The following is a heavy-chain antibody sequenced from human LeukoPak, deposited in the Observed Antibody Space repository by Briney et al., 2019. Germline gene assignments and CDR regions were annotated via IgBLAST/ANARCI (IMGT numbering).Heavy chain of an antibody. CDR3: AKVHDYSNYEYMDV. V-gene: IGHV3-23*01. CDR2: ISGSGGST. D-gene: IGHD4-11*01. J-gene: IGHJ6*03. Sequence: PGGSLRLSCAASGFTFSSYAMSWVRQAPGKGLEWVSAISGSGGSTYYADSVKGRFTISRDNSKNSLYLQMNSLRAEDTAVYYCAKVHDYSNYEYMDVWGKGTTVTVSS. CDR1: GFTFSSYA.